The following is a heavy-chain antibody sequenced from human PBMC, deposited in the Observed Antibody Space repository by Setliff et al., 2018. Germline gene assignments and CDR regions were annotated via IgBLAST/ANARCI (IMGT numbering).Heavy chain of an antibody. V-gene: IGHV4-39*07. CDR1: GGSISSSSYY. CDR3: ARGIPAYEFWSGYYIGYYYYMDV. CDR2: IDYSGST. Sequence: SETLSLTCTVSGGSISSSSYYWGWIRQPPGKGLEWIGSIDYSGSTNYNPSLKSRVTISVDTSKNQFSLKLSSVTAADTAVYYCARGIPAYEFWSGYYIGYYYYMDVWGKGTTVTVSS. J-gene: IGHJ6*03. D-gene: IGHD3-3*01.